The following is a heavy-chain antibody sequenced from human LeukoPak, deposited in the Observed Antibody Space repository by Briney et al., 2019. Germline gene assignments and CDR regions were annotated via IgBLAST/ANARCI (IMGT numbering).Heavy chain of an antibody. Sequence: GGSLRLSCAASGFTFSSYEMNWVRQAPGKGLEYVSAIVSNGDSTYYADSVKGRFTISRDNAKNTLYLQMSSLRPDDTAVYYCVNPGWYYDSSGYSYYYGMDVWGQGTTVTVSS. J-gene: IGHJ6*02. V-gene: IGHV3-64D*09. CDR2: IVSNGDST. CDR3: VNPGWYYDSSGYSYYYGMDV. D-gene: IGHD3-22*01. CDR1: GFTFSSYE.